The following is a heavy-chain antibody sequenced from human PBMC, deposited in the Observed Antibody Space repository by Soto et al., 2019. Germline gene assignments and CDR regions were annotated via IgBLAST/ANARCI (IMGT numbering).Heavy chain of an antibody. CDR1: GGSINSGGHY. CDR2: ISGNSGSS. D-gene: IGHD2-15*01. CDR3: AKVSVVVLAAGDWFDP. J-gene: IGHJ5*02. V-gene: IGHV3-23*01. Sequence: LQLQESGPGLVKPWETLSLTCTVSGGSINSGGHYWGWIRQPPGKGLEWVSGISGNSGSSYYADSVKGRFTVSRDNSKNTVYLQMNSLRGDDTAVYYCAKVSVVVLAAGDWFDPWGQGTLVTVSS.